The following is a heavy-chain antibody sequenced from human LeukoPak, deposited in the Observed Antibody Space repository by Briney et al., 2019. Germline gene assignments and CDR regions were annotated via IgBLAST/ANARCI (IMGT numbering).Heavy chain of an antibody. D-gene: IGHD3-3*01. CDR3: ARDARPLYDFWSGYSNWFDP. CDR1: GYTFTSYY. V-gene: IGHV1-46*01. J-gene: IGHJ5*02. CDR2: INPSGGST. Sequence: VASVKVSCKASGYTFTSYYMHWVRQAPGQGLEWMGIINPSGGSTSYAQKLQGRVTMTRDTSSSTVYMELSSLRSEDTAVYYCARDARPLYDFWSGYSNWFDPWGQGTLVTVSS.